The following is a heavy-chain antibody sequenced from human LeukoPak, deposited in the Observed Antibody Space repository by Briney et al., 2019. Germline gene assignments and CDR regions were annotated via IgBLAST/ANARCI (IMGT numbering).Heavy chain of an antibody. CDR1: GGFSSPYF. CDR3: ARHGYSFVSSYYFDS. D-gene: IGHD5-18*01. Sequence: SETLSLTCTVSGGFSSPYFWSWIRQPPGKALEWIGYVSYGGTTNYDPSLRSRVTMSVDTSKKQSSLKLASVTAADTAVYYCARHGYSFVSSYYFDSWGQGILVTVSS. CDR2: VSYGGTT. V-gene: IGHV4-59*08. J-gene: IGHJ4*02.